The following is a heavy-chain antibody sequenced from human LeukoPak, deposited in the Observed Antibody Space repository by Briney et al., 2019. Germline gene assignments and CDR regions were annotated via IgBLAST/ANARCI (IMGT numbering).Heavy chain of an antibody. J-gene: IGHJ4*02. D-gene: IGHD3-22*01. V-gene: IGHV4-59*08. CDR3: ARKLGYDSSGYSHYFDY. CDR2: IYYSGST. CDR1: GGSISSYY. Sequence: SETLSLTCTVSGGSISSYYWSWIRQPPGKGLEWIGYIYYSGSTNYNPSLKSRVTISVDTSKNQFSLKLSSVTAADTAVYYCARKLGYDSSGYSHYFDYWGQGTLVTVSS.